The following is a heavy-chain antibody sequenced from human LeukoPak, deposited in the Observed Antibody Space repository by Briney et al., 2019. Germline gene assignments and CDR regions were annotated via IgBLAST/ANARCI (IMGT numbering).Heavy chain of an antibody. CDR2: INWSGGTP. Sequence: PGGSLRLSCAASGFTFDDYGLSWVRHAPGKGLEWVSGINWSGGTPKYADSVKGRFTVSRDNSKNTLYPQMSNLRVEDTATYYCAKGLRYSNKWYSWFDPWGQGTPVTVSS. D-gene: IGHD5-12*01. J-gene: IGHJ5*02. V-gene: IGHV3-20*04. CDR3: AKGLRYSNKWYSWFDP. CDR1: GFTFDDYG.